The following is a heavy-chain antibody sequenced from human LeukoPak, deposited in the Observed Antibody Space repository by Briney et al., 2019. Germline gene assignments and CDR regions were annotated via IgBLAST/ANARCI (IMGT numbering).Heavy chain of an antibody. CDR2: IISSSSYI. D-gene: IGHD6-13*01. CDR3: ARDGYSSSRPDF. Sequence: GGSLRLSCAASGFTFSSYSMNWVRQAPGKGLEWVSSIISSSSYIYYADSVKGRFTISRDNPKNSLYLQMNSLRAEDTAVYYCARDGYSSSRPDFWGQGTLVTVSS. CDR1: GFTFSSYS. V-gene: IGHV3-21*01. J-gene: IGHJ4*02.